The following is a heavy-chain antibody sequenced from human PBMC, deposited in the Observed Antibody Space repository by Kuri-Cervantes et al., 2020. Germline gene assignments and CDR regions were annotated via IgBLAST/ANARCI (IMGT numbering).Heavy chain of an antibody. CDR2: IGTAGDT. V-gene: IGHV3-13*01. J-gene: IGHJ4*02. CDR1: GFTFSSYD. CDR3: AKWGEWGYY. Sequence: ETLSLTCAASGFTFSSYDMHWVRQATGKGLEWVSAIGTAGDTYYPGSVKGRFTISRDNSKNTLYLQMNSLRAEDTAVYYCAKWGEWGYYWGQGTLVTVSS. D-gene: IGHD1-26*01.